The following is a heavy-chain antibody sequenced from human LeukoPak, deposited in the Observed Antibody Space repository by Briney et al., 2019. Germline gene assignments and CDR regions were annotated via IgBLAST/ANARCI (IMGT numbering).Heavy chain of an antibody. Sequence: PGGSLRLSCAASGFTFSSYGMHWVRQAPGKGLEWVAVIWYDGSNKYYADSVKGRFTISRDNSKNTLYLQMNSLRAEDTAVYYCAREVNYPGPLFDYWGQGTLVTVSS. D-gene: IGHD1-7*01. CDR2: IWYDGSNK. CDR3: AREVNYPGPLFDY. V-gene: IGHV3-33*01. CDR1: GFTFSSYG. J-gene: IGHJ4*02.